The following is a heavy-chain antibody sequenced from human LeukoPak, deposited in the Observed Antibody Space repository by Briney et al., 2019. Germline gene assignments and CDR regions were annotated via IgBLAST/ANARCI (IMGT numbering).Heavy chain of an antibody. CDR1: GFTLSSYA. V-gene: IGHV3-23*01. D-gene: IGHD3-22*01. Sequence: GGSLRLSCAASGFTLSSYAMTWVRQAPGRGLERVSSVDGGGGGTYYADSVKGRFTISRDNSKDTLYLQMNSLRAEDSAVYYCATDREGDPSCYYLVGGQGTLITVSS. CDR3: ATDREGDPSCYYLV. J-gene: IGHJ4*02. CDR2: VDGGGGGT.